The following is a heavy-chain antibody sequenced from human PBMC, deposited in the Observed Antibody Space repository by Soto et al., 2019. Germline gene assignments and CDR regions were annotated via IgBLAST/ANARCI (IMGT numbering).Heavy chain of an antibody. V-gene: IGHV4-30-4*01. J-gene: IGHJ6*02. CDR2: IYYSGSI. D-gene: IGHD5-18*01. Sequence: SETLSLTCTVSGGSISSGDYYWSWIRQPPGKGREWIGYIYYSGSIYYNPSLKSRVTISVDTSKNQFSLKQTSVTAADTAVYYCARALIQLWPHYYYGMDVWGQGTTVTVSS. CDR3: ARALIQLWPHYYYGMDV. CDR1: GGSISSGDYY.